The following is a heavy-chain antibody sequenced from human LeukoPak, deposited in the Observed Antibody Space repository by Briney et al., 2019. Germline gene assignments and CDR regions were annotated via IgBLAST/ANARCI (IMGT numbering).Heavy chain of an antibody. CDR1: GGSISSGDYY. Sequence: SEPLSLSCTVSGGSISSGDYYWSWIRQPPGKGLEWIGYIYYSGSTYYNPSLKSRVTISVDTSKDQFSLKLSSVTAADTAVYYCARKVYGGNYLDYWGQGTLVTVSP. CDR2: IYYSGST. CDR3: ARKVYGGNYLDY. D-gene: IGHD4-23*01. V-gene: IGHV4-30-4*01. J-gene: IGHJ4*02.